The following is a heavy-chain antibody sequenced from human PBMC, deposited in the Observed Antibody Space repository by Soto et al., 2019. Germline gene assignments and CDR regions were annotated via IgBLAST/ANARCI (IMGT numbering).Heavy chain of an antibody. CDR1: GSNFNNYW. CDR2: IDPSDSNT. D-gene: IGHD1-26*01. Sequence: GESLKISCKGSGSNFNNYWISWVRQMPGKGLEWMGRIDPSDSNTNYSPSFQGHVTISADKSITTAYLQWSSLEASDTAIYYCARRRWGVGIDTLYYFDYWGQGTLVTVSS. V-gene: IGHV5-10-1*01. J-gene: IGHJ4*02. CDR3: ARRRWGVGIDTLYYFDY.